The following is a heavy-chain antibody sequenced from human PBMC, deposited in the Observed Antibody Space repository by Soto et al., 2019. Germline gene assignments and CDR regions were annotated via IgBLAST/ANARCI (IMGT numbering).Heavy chain of an antibody. CDR1: GFTFTSSA. V-gene: IGHV1-58*01. CDR3: AADRGSSGWYFDY. J-gene: IGHJ4*02. Sequence: SLKVSCKSSGFTFTSSAVQWVRQARGQRLEWIGWIVVGSGNTNYAQKFQERVTITRDMSTSTAYMELSSLRSEDTAVYYCAADRGSSGWYFDYWGQRTLVTVSS. CDR2: IVVGSGNT. D-gene: IGHD6-25*01.